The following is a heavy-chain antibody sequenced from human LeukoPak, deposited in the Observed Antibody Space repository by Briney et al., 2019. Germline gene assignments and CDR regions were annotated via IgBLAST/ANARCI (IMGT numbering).Heavy chain of an antibody. Sequence: GGSLRLSCAASGFTFDDYGMSWVRQAPGKGLEWVSGINWNGGSTGYADSVRGRFTISRDNAKNSLYLQMNSLRAEDTALYYCAKGPSDSSGYLGYFDYWGQGTLVTVSS. D-gene: IGHD3-22*01. CDR2: INWNGGST. CDR3: AKGPSDSSGYLGYFDY. J-gene: IGHJ4*02. V-gene: IGHV3-20*04. CDR1: GFTFDDYG.